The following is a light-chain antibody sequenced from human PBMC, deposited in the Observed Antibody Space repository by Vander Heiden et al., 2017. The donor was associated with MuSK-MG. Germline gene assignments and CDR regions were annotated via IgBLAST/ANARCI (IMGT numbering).Light chain of an antibody. J-gene: IGKJ1*01. CDR3: QQSYSTPLP. CDR2: DAS. Sequence: DIQMTQSPSSLSASVGDRVTITCRASQSISIYLNWYQQKPGNAPKLLIYDASRLQSGVPSRFSGSGSGTDFTLTISSLQPEDFATYYCQQSYSTPLPFGQGTKVEIK. V-gene: IGKV1-39*01. CDR1: QSISIY.